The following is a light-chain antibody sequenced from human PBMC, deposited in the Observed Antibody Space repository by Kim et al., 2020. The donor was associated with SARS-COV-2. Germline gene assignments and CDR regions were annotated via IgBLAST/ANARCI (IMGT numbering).Light chain of an antibody. J-gene: IGKJ1*01. V-gene: IGKV1-27*01. CDR2: AAS. Sequence: DIQLTQSPSSLSASVGDRVTITCRASQGISSYLAWYQQKAGKVPKLLIYAASALQSGVPSRFRGSGSGTDFTLTISSLQPEDVATYYCQRYNSYPWTFGQGTKVDIK. CDR3: QRYNSYPWT. CDR1: QGISSY.